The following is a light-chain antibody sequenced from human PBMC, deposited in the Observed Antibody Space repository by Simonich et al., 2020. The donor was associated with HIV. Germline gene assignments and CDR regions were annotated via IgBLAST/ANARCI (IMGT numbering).Light chain of an antibody. CDR1: QRVSSSY. J-gene: IGKJ3*01. CDR3: QQYNNWPSPFT. Sequence: EIVLTQSPGTLSLSPGERATLSCRASQRVSSSYLVWYQQKPGQAPRLLIYAASSRATGIPARFSGSGFGTEFTLTISSMQSEDFAVCYCQQYNNWPSPFTFGPGTKVDIK. V-gene: IGKV3-15*01. CDR2: AAS.